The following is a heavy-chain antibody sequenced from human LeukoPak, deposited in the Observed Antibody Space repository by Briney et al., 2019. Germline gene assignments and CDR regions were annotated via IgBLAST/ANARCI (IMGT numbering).Heavy chain of an antibody. CDR1: GYTFIDYY. D-gene: IGHD4-17*01. Sequence: ASVKVSCKASGYTFIDYYIHWVGQAPGQGVEGMGWIKPKSGVTNYALKFQGRVTMTRDTSLTTVYMELRRLRSDDTAIYYCAREPVTTPPGYYYSYLDVWGKGTTVTVSS. CDR3: AREPVTTPPGYYYSYLDV. J-gene: IGHJ6*03. CDR2: IKPKSGVT. V-gene: IGHV1-2*02.